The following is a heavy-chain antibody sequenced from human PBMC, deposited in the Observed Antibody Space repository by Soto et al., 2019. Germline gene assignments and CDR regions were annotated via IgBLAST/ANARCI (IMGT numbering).Heavy chain of an antibody. J-gene: IGHJ6*02. V-gene: IGHV5-51*01. CDR2: IYPGDSET. CDR3: ARIPHRTTRYYDHNFGMDV. Sequence: PGESLKISCQTSGYTFSSNWIGWVRQMPGKGLEWMGIIYPGDSETRYSPSFQGQVTISADRSFSTAYLQWTSLQASYTAMYYCARIPHRTTRYYDHNFGMDVWGQGTTVTVSS. CDR1: GYTFSSNW. D-gene: IGHD3-3*01.